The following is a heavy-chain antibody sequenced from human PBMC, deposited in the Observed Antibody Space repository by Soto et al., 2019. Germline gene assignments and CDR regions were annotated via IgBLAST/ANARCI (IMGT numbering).Heavy chain of an antibody. Sequence: SETLSLTCGVYGGSFSGYCWTWIRQPPGKGLQWTGEICPSGSTSYNPSLQSRVTISLDTSKSQFSLRLSAVTAADTAIYYCARVDPRGGYLNGFDISGQGTMVTVSS. D-gene: IGHD1-26*01. J-gene: IGHJ3*02. CDR2: ICPSGST. CDR1: GGSFSGYC. V-gene: IGHV4-34*01. CDR3: ARVDPRGGYLNGFDI.